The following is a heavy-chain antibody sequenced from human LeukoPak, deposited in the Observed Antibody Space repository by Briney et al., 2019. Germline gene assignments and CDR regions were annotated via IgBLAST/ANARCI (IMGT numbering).Heavy chain of an antibody. J-gene: IGHJ4*02. CDR3: ASGPYPAAGTDHQFDY. V-gene: IGHV4-59*01. CDR2: IYYRGST. Sequence: PSETLSLTCTVSGASISSYYWSWIRQPPGKGLEWIGYIYYRGSTNYNPSLKSRVTISVDTSTKQFSLKLSSVTAADTAVYYCASGPYPAAGTDHQFDYWGQGTLVTVSS. CDR1: GASISSYY. D-gene: IGHD6-13*01.